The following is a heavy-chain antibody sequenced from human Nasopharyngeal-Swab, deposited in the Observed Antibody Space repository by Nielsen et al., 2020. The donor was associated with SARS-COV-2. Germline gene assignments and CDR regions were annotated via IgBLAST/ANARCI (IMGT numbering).Heavy chain of an antibody. J-gene: IGHJ6*03. CDR2: IYYSGST. CDR3: ARGQGSYYYYYMDV. V-gene: IGHV4-39*07. Sequence: PGKGLEWIGSIYYSGSTYYNPSLKSRVTISVDTSKNQFSLKLSSVTAADTAVYYCARGQGSYYYYYMDVWGKGTTVTVSS.